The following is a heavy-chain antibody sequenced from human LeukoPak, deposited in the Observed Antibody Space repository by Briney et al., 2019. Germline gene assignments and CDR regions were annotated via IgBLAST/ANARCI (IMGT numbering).Heavy chain of an antibody. CDR2: MNPNSGNT. CDR3: ARHCRSTSCPPLNYYYYGMDV. Sequence: GVSVKVSCKASGYTFTSYDINWVRQATGQGLEWMGWMNPNSGNTGYAQKFQGRVTMTRNTSISTAYMELSSLRSEDTAVYYCARHCRSTSCPPLNYYYYGMDVWGQGTTVTVSS. J-gene: IGHJ6*02. D-gene: IGHD2-2*01. V-gene: IGHV1-8*01. CDR1: GYTFTSYD.